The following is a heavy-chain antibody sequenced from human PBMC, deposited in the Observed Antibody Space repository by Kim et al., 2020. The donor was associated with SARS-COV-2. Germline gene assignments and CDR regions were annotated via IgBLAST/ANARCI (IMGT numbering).Heavy chain of an antibody. V-gene: IGHV4-4*02. CDR1: GGSISSSNW. D-gene: IGHD2-2*01. J-gene: IGHJ6*02. CDR3: ARDPHIVVVPAAMGGYYYYGMDV. CDR2: IYHSGST. Sequence: SETLSLTCAVSGGSISSSNWWRWVRQPPGKGLEWIGEIYHSGSTNYNPSLKSRVTISVDKSKNQFSLKLSSVTAADTAVYYCARDPHIVVVPAAMGGYYYYGMDVWGQGTTVTVSS.